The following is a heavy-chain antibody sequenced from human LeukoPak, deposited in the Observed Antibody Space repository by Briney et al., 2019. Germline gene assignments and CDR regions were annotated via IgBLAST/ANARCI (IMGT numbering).Heavy chain of an antibody. D-gene: IGHD3-16*02. J-gene: IGHJ4*02. CDR2: ISSSGSSI. CDR3: ARVDDYVWGSYRPGFDY. CDR1: GFTFSSYE. V-gene: IGHV3-48*03. Sequence: GGSLRLSCAASGFTFSSYEMNWVRQAPGQGLEWVSYISSSGSSIYYADSVKGRFTISRENAKKKLYLQMKSLRAEDTAVYYCARVDDYVWGSYRPGFDYWGQGTLVTVSS.